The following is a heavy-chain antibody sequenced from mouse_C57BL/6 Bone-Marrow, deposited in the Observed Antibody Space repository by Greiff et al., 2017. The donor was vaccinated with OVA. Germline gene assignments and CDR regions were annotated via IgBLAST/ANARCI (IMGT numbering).Heavy chain of an antibody. CDR1: GYTFTSYW. CDR3: ARDDGYYFYAMDY. CDR2: IYPGSGST. D-gene: IGHD2-3*01. J-gene: IGHJ4*01. Sequence: QVQLKQPGAELVKPGASVKMSCKASGYTFTSYWITWVKQRPGQGLEWIGDIYPGSGSTNYNEKFKSKATLTVDTSSSTAYMQLSSLTSEDSAVYYGARDDGYYFYAMDYWGQGTSVTVSA. V-gene: IGHV1-55*01.